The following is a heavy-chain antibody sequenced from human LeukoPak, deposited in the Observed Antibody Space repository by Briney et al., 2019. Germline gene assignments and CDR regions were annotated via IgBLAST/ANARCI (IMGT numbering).Heavy chain of an antibody. V-gene: IGHV3-23*01. Sequence: GGSLRLSCAASGFTFSSSALSWVRQAPGKGLEWISAISGSGGRTYYADSVTGRFTISRDNSRNSLFLQMNSLKDEDTAVYYCAKDSSAVAGPEGSYDIWGQGTMVTVSS. CDR1: GFTFSSSA. J-gene: IGHJ3*02. CDR3: AKDSSAVAGPEGSYDI. CDR2: ISGSGGRT. D-gene: IGHD6-19*01.